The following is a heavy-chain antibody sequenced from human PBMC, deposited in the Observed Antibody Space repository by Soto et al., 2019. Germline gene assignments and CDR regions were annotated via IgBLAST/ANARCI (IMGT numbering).Heavy chain of an antibody. Sequence: GGSLRLSCAASGVTFSNAWMSWVRQAPGKGLEWVGRIKSKTDGGTTDYAAPVKGRFTISRDDSKNTPYLQMNSLKTEDTAVYYCTSSFDILTGYPRYYYYYMDVWGKGTTVTVCS. J-gene: IGHJ6*03. CDR1: GVTFSNAW. CDR2: IKSKTDGGTT. CDR3: TSSFDILTGYPRYYYYYMDV. D-gene: IGHD3-9*01. V-gene: IGHV3-15*01.